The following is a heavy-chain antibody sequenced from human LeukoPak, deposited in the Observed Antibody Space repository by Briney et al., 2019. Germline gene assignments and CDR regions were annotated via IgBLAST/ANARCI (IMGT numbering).Heavy chain of an antibody. CDR3: ATAQVGAPTDF. CDR1: GFPFSSYA. J-gene: IGHJ4*02. D-gene: IGHD1-26*01. V-gene: IGHV3-74*01. CDR2: VHGDGYSI. Sequence: PGGSLRLSCTAPGFPFSSYAIYWVRQAPGKGLVWVARVHGDGYSISYADSVRGRFTISRDNAKDTLYLYMDSLRPEDTAVYYCATAQVGAPTDFWGQGTRVTVSS.